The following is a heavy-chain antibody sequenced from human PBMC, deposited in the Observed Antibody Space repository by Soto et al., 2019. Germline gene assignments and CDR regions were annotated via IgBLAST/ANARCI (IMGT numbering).Heavy chain of an antibody. CDR1: GFTFSSYA. J-gene: IGHJ4*02. Sequence: QVQLVESGGGVVQPGRSLRLSCAASGFTFSSYAMHWVRQAPGKGLEWVAVIAYDGSNKYYEDSVKGRFTISRDNSKNTLYLQMNSLRAEDTAVYYCARGYCSSTSCYRPYYFDYWGQGTLVTVSS. CDR3: ARGYCSSTSCYRPYYFDY. D-gene: IGHD2-2*02. V-gene: IGHV3-30-3*01. CDR2: IAYDGSNK.